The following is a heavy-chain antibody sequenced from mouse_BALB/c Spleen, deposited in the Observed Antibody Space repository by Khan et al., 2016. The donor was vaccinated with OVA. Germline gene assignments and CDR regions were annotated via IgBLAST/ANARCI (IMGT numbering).Heavy chain of an antibody. D-gene: IGHD2-4*01. Sequence: EVELVESGPELVKPGASVKISCKASGYSFTGYFMHWVKQSHGKSLEWIGRINPYSGDTYYNQRFKGKATLTVDKSSSTAHMELLGLTSEDSAVYYWGRGYDYDWFAYWGQGTLVTVSA. J-gene: IGHJ3*01. V-gene: IGHV1-37*01. CDR1: GYSFTGYF. CDR3: GRGYDYDWFAY. CDR2: INPYSGDT.